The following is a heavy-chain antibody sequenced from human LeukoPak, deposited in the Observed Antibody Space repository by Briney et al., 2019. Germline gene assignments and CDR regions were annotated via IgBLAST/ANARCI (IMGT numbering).Heavy chain of an antibody. CDR3: AKDVLTAYFDY. Sequence: GGSLRLSCAASGFTFSNYGMHWVRQAPGKGLEWVAFVRYDETTKFYADSVKGRFTISRDNSKTTLYLQMNSLRAEDTAVYYCAKDVLTAYFDYWGQGTLVTVSS. J-gene: IGHJ4*02. V-gene: IGHV3-30*02. CDR2: VRYDETTK. D-gene: IGHD2-8*01. CDR1: GFTFSNYG.